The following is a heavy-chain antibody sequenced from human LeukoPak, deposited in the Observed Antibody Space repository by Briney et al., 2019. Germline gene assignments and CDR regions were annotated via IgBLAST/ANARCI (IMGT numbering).Heavy chain of an antibody. CDR3: ARESSGYATDY. CDR2: IIPIFGTA. Sequence: GASVKVSCKASGGTFSSYAISWVRQAPGQGLEWMGGIIPIFGTANYAQKFQGRVTMTRDTSTSTVYMELSSLRSEDTAVYYCARESSGYATDYWGQGTLVTVSS. CDR1: GGTFSSYA. D-gene: IGHD5-12*01. V-gene: IGHV1-69*05. J-gene: IGHJ4*02.